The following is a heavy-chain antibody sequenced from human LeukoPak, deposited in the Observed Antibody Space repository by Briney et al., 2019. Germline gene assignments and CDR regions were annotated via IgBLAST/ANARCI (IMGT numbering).Heavy chain of an antibody. CDR1: GGSFSGYY. CDR3: ARGYWFDP. Sequence: SETLSLTCAVYGGSFSGYYWSWIRQPPGKGLEWIGEINHSGSSNYNPSLMGRVTIAGDTSKNQFSLKLTSVTAADTAVYYCARGYWFDPWGQGTLVTVSS. V-gene: IGHV4-34*01. CDR2: INHSGSS. J-gene: IGHJ5*02.